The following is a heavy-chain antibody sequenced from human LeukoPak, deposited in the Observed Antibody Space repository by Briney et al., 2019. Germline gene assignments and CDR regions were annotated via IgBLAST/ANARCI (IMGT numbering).Heavy chain of an antibody. CDR2: IKQEGSDK. D-gene: IGHD6-19*01. CDR3: ARGRYTSGWYLDYFDY. Sequence: PGGSLRLSCAASGFIFSSNWMGWVRQAPGKGLEWVANIKQEGSDKYYVDSVKGRFTISRDNAKNSLYLQMNSLRAEDTAVYYCARGRYTSGWYLDYFDYWGQGTLVTVSS. J-gene: IGHJ4*02. CDR1: GFIFSSNW. V-gene: IGHV3-7*01.